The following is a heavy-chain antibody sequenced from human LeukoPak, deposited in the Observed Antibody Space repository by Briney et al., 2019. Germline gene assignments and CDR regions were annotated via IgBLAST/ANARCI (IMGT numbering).Heavy chain of an antibody. CDR2: MFDRGSP. Sequence: SETLSLTCSVSGGSINGYSWGWVRQAPGKGLECIGYMFDRGSPNHHPSLQNRVPTSVDTSKNEFYLRLTSVTAADTAVYYCARRIQLWSYWHFDLWGRGTLVTVSS. CDR1: GGSINGYS. D-gene: IGHD5-18*01. V-gene: IGHV4-4*09. J-gene: IGHJ2*01. CDR3: ARRIQLWSYWHFDL.